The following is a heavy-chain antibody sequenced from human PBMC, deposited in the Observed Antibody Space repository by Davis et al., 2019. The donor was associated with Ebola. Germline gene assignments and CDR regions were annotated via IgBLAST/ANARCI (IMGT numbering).Heavy chain of an antibody. CDR3: ARDVLQGGWFDP. Sequence: GESLKISCAASGSTFSSYDMHCVREAIGKGLELVSAIGTAGETYYPGSVKVRFTISRDNSKNTLYLKMNSLRDENTAVYCCARDVLQGGWFDPWGQGTLVTVSS. D-gene: IGHD2-15*01. CDR1: GSTFSSYD. CDR2: IGTAGET. V-gene: IGHV3-13*01. J-gene: IGHJ5*02.